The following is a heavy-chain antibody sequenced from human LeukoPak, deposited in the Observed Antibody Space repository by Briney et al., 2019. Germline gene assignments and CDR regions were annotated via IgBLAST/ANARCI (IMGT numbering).Heavy chain of an antibody. D-gene: IGHD2-15*01. CDR1: GGSFSGYY. CDR2: INHSGST. Sequence: SETLSLTCAVYGGSFSGYYWSWLRQPPGKGLEWIGEINHSGSTNYNPSLKSRVTISVDTSKNQFSLKLSSVTAADTAVYYCARDVFGCSGGSCYSRGSTSFDCWGQGTLVTVSS. CDR3: ARDVFGCSGGSCYSRGSTSFDC. V-gene: IGHV4-34*01. J-gene: IGHJ4*02.